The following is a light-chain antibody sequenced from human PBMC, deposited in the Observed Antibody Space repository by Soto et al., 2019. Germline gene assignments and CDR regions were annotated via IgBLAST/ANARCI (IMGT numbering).Light chain of an antibody. V-gene: IGKV3-15*01. CDR1: QSVGTN. J-gene: IGKJ1*01. CDR3: QQYNNWPPWT. Sequence: EIVMTQSPGTLSVSPGERATLSCRASQSVGTNLAWYQQKPGQAPRLLIYDASTRATGFPARFSGSGSGTEFTLTISSLQSEDFAVYYCQQYNNWPPWTFGQGTKVDNK. CDR2: DAS.